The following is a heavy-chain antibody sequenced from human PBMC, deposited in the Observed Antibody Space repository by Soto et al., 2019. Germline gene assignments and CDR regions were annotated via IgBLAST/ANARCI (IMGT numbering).Heavy chain of an antibody. CDR3: ARHESHSQYSGTDLDY. J-gene: IGHJ4*02. Sequence: QLQLQESGPGLVKPSETLSLTCTVSGVSISSSNYHWGWIRQPPGKGLEWIGSIYYTGSTHYNPSLKSRVTVSADTTKKQSTLRLSSVIAADTAVYYCARHESHSQYSGTDLDYWGQGTLFTVSS. D-gene: IGHD3-10*01. CDR2: IYYTGST. V-gene: IGHV4-39*01. CDR1: GVSISSSNYH.